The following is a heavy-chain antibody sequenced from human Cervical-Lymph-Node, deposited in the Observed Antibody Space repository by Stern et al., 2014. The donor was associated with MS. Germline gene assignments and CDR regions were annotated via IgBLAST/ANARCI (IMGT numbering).Heavy chain of an antibody. J-gene: IGHJ5*02. CDR2: ISTTGVVK. D-gene: IGHD3-10*01. Sequence: EVQLVESGGGLVRPGGSLRLACAASGFTLSGYPMSWVRQAPGKGLEWISYISTTGVVKSYAASVRGRFTISRDNADNSIYLQMNSLRADDTAVYYCARDPELGIRGTIHGYFDPWGQGTLVTVSS. CDR3: ARDPELGIRGTIHGYFDP. CDR1: GFTLSGYP. V-gene: IGHV3-48*01.